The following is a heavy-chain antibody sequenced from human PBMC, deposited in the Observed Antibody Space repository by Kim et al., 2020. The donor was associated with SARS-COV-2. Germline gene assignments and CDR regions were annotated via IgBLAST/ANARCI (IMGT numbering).Heavy chain of an antibody. J-gene: IGHJ4*02. D-gene: IGHD5-12*01. CDR2: GDT. Sequence: GDTYYPGSVKGRFTISRENAKNSLYLQMNSLRAGDTAVYYCVRGGGYDPYWGQGTLVTVSS. CDR3: VRGGGYDPY. V-gene: IGHV3-13*01.